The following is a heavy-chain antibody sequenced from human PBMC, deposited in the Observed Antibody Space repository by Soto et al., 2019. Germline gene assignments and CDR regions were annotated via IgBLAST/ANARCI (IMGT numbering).Heavy chain of an antibody. J-gene: IGHJ4*02. CDR3: AHLSERVTRDPPPVDY. Sequence: SGPTLVNPTRTLTLTCTFSGFSLSTSGVGVGWIRQPPGKALEWLALIYWDDDKRYSPSLKSRLTITKDTSKNQVVLTMTNMDPVDTATYYCAHLSERVTRDPPPVDYWGQGTLVTVSS. CDR1: GFSLSTSGVG. V-gene: IGHV2-5*02. CDR2: IYWDDDK. D-gene: IGHD2-21*02.